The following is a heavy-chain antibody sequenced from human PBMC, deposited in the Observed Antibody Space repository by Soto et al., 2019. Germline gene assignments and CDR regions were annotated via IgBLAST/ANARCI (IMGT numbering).Heavy chain of an antibody. Sequence: QVQLQESGPGLVKPSETLSLTCTVSGGSISSYYWSWIRQPPGKGLEWIGYIYYSGSTNYNPSLKSRVTISVDTSKNQFSLKLSSVTAADTAVYYCVRGAPLFGVVESFDYWGQGTLVTVSS. CDR1: GGSISSYY. CDR3: VRGAPLFGVVESFDY. CDR2: IYYSGST. J-gene: IGHJ4*02. V-gene: IGHV4-59*01. D-gene: IGHD3-3*01.